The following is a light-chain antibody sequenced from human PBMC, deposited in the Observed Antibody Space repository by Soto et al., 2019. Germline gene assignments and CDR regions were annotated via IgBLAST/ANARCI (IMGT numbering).Light chain of an antibody. CDR2: NVY. V-gene: IGLV2-14*03. Sequence: QSVLTQPASVSGSPGQSITIFCTGTSSDIGIYNFVSWCQQHPGKAPKLMIYNVYSRPSGVSSRFSGSKSGNTASLTISWLQAEDEADYYCNSYTSASTYVFGTGTKLTVL. J-gene: IGLJ1*01. CDR3: NSYTSASTYV. CDR1: SSDIGIYNF.